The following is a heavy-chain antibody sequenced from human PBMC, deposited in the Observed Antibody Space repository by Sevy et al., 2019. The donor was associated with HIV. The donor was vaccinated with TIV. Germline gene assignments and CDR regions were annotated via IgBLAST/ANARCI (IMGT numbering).Heavy chain of an antibody. CDR2: IKQDGSEK. CDR3: ARDLPLQYYYDSSGSFDY. J-gene: IGHJ4*02. V-gene: IGHV3-7*01. D-gene: IGHD3-22*01. CDR1: GFTFSSYW. Sequence: GGSLRLSCAASGFTFSSYWMSWVRQAPGKGLEWVANIKQDGSEKYYVDSVKGRFTISRDNAKNSLYLQMNSLRAEDTAVYYCARDLPLQYYYDSSGSFDYWGQGTLVTVS.